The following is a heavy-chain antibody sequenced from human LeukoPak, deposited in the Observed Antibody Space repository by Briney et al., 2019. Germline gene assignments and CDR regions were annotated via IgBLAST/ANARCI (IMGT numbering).Heavy chain of an antibody. Sequence: GGSLRLSCAASGFTFSSYAMSWVRQAPGKGLEWVSAISGSGGSTYYADSVKGRFTISRDNSMHTLYLQMNSLRAEDTAVYYCARQAPYRSGWYWDYWGQGTLVTVSS. J-gene: IGHJ4*02. CDR2: ISGSGGST. V-gene: IGHV3-23*01. CDR1: GFTFSSYA. D-gene: IGHD6-19*01. CDR3: ARQAPYRSGWYWDY.